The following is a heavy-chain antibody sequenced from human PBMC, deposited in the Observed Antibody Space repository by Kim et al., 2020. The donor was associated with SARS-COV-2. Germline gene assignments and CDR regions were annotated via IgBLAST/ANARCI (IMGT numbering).Heavy chain of an antibody. CDR3: ALNV. CDR2: ITNSGDYT. Sequence: GESLRLSCVASGFTFTDHYMTWIRQVPGQGLEWVSHITNSGDYTKYADSVIGRFTVSRDNSKRSIYLHMANLRREDTAMYYCALNVW. J-gene: IGHJ3*01. V-gene: IGHV3-11*03. CDR1: GFTFTDHY.